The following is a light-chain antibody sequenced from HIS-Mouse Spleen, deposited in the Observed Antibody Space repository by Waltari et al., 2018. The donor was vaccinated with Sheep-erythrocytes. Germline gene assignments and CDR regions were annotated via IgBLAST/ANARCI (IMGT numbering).Light chain of an antibody. CDR1: NIGSKN. CDR2: RDS. CDR3: QVWDSSTAWV. V-gene: IGLV3-9*01. Sequence: SYELTQPLSVSVALGQTARITCGGNNIGSKNVPWYQPKPGQAPVLVIYRDSNRPSGIPERFSGSNSGNTATLTISRAQAGDEADYYCQVWDSSTAWVFGGGTKLTVL. J-gene: IGLJ3*02.